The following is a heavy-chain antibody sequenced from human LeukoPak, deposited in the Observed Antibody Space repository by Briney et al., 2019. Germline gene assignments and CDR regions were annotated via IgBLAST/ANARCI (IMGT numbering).Heavy chain of an antibody. J-gene: IGHJ6*02. CDR1: GGTFSSYA. CDR2: IIPIFGTA. V-gene: IGHV1-69*13. D-gene: IGHD3-22*01. CDR3: ARAVGSSGYLDYYGVDV. Sequence: SVKVSCKASGGTFSSYAISWVRQAPGQGLEWMGGIIPIFGTANYAQKFQGRVTITADESTSTAYMELSSLRSEDTAVYYCARAVGSSGYLDYYGVDVWGQGTTVTVSS.